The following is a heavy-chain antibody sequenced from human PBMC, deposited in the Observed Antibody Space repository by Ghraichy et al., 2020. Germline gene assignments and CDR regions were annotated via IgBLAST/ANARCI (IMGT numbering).Heavy chain of an antibody. V-gene: IGHV3-23*01. Sequence: GGSLRLSCAASGFTFSSYAMSWVRQAPGKGLEWVSAISGSGGSTYYADSVKGRFTISRDNSKNTLYLQMNSLRAEDTAVYYCAKEFSGSYFLFSPFDYWGQGTLVTVSS. CDR2: ISGSGGST. D-gene: IGHD1-26*01. J-gene: IGHJ4*02. CDR3: AKEFSGSYFLFSPFDY. CDR1: GFTFSSYA.